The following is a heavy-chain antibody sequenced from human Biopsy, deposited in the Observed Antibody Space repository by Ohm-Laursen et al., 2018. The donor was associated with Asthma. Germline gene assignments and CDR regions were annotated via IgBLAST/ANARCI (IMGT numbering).Heavy chain of an antibody. CDR3: ARMISYYHEMRAPFFDY. CDR1: GYTVTRYA. Sequence: ATVKISCKPSGYTVTRYAINWVRQAPGQGLEWMGWINTNTGNPTYAQGFTGRFVFSLDTSVDTAHLQISSLKAEDTAVYYCARMISYYHEMRAPFFDYWGQGTLVTVSS. J-gene: IGHJ4*02. CDR2: INTNTGNP. V-gene: IGHV7-4-1*02. D-gene: IGHD3-22*01.